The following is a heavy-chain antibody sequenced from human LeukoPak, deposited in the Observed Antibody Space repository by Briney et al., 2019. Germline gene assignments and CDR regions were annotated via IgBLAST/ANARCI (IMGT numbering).Heavy chain of an antibody. J-gene: IGHJ4*02. Sequence: PSETLSLTCTVSGGSISSYYWSWIRQPPGKRLEWIGHIYYSGSTNYNPSLKSRVTISVDTSKNQFSLKLSSVTAADTAVYYCASRSSIWSGYQDTLYYFDSWGQGTLVTVSS. CDR3: ASRSSIWSGYQDTLYYFDS. D-gene: IGHD3-3*01. CDR2: IYYSGST. CDR1: GGSISSYY. V-gene: IGHV4-59*01.